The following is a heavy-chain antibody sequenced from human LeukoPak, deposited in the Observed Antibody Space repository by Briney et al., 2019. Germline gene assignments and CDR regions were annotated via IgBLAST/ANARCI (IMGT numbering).Heavy chain of an antibody. J-gene: IGHJ6*02. CDR3: ARVLRYCSSTSCLYYYYGMDV. Sequence: SETLSLTCTVSGGSISSSSYYWGWIRQPPGKGLEWIGSIYYSGSTYYNPSLKSRVTISVDTSKNQFSLKLSSVTAADTAVYYCARVLRYCSSTSCLYYYYGMDVWGQGTTVTVSS. V-gene: IGHV4-39*07. D-gene: IGHD2-2*01. CDR2: IYYSGST. CDR1: GGSISSSSYY.